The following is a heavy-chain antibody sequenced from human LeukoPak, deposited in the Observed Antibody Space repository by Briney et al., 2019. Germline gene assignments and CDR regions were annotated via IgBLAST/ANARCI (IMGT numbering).Heavy chain of an antibody. D-gene: IGHD2-15*01. J-gene: IGHJ4*02. CDR3: ARARTHLRYCSGGSCYFDY. Sequence: GGSLRLSCAAFGFTFSSYGMNWVRQAPGKGLEWVSCISSSSSTIYYADSVKGRFTISRDNAKNSLYLQMNSLRDEDTAVYYCARARTHLRYCSGGSCYFDYWGQGTLVTVSS. V-gene: IGHV3-48*02. CDR2: ISSSSSTI. CDR1: GFTFSSYG.